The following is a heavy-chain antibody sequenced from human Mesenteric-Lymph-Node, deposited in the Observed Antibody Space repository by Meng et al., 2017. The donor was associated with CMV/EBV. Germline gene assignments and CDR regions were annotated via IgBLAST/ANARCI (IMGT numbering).Heavy chain of an antibody. D-gene: IGHD3-3*01. V-gene: IGHV4-59*02. CDR2: IYYSGST. J-gene: IGHJ6*02. CDR3: ARDPGYYDFWSGQHPYYYGMDV. Sequence: SETLSLTCTVSGGSVDSNHYWSWIRQPPGKGLEWIGYIYYSGSTNYNPSLKSRVTISVDTSKNQFSLKLSSVTAADTAVYYCARDPGYYDFWSGQHPYYYGMDVWGQGTTVTVSS. CDR1: GGSVDSNHY.